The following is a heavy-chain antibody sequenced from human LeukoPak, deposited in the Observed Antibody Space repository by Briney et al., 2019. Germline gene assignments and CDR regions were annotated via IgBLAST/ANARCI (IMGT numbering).Heavy chain of an antibody. CDR1: GFTFSSYS. CDR2: ISSSSSYI. J-gene: IGHJ4*02. Sequence: GGSLRLSCAASGFTFSSYSMNWVRQAPGKGLEWVSSISSSSSYIYYADSVKGRFTISRDNSKNTLYLQMNSLRAEDTAVYYCAKNAGWLQLRVCDYWRQGTLVTVSS. D-gene: IGHD5-24*01. CDR3: AKNAGWLQLRVCDY. V-gene: IGHV3-21*04.